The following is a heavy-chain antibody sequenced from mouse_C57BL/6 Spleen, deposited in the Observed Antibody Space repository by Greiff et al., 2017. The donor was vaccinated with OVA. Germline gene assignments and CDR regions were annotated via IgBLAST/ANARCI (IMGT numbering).Heavy chain of an antibody. CDR1: GYTFTSYW. D-gene: IGHD1-1*01. J-gene: IGHJ1*03. Sequence: QVQLQQPGAELVRPGSSVKLSCKASGYTFTSYWMHWVKQRPIQGLEWIGNIDPSDSETHYNQKFKDKATLTVDKSSSTAYMQLSSLTSEDSAVYYCARSSSYDWYFDVWGTGTTVTVSS. CDR3: ARSSSYDWYFDV. CDR2: IDPSDSET. V-gene: IGHV1-52*01.